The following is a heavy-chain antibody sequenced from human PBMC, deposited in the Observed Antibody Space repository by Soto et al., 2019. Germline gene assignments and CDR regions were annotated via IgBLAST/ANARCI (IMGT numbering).Heavy chain of an antibody. CDR1: GVTFSGYD. V-gene: IGHV1-69*01. D-gene: IGHD6-6*01. CDR3: ARGRPVRHVYYSGMAV. CDR2: IIPMFGTA. Sequence: RVACRGAGVTFSGYDVGWVRPAPGQGLEWMGGIIPMFGTAKSAQKFQCRVTITADESMSIIYMELSSLRSEDTAVYYCARGRPVRHVYYSGMAVLGHGTTVT. J-gene: IGHJ6*02.